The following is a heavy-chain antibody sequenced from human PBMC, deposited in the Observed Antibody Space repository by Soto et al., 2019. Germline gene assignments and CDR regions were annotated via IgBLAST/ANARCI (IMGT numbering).Heavy chain of an antibody. CDR3: ARFTQHYYGSGSYYIPPNYYYGMDV. CDR2: INPSGGST. V-gene: IGHV1-46*01. CDR1: GYTFTSYY. J-gene: IGHJ6*02. Sequence: ASVKVSCKASGYTFTSYYMHWVRQAPGQGLEGMGIINPSGGSTSYAQKFQGRVTMTRDTSTSIVYMELSSLRSEDTAVYYCARFTQHYYGSGSYYIPPNYYYGMDVWGQGTTVTVSS. D-gene: IGHD3-10*01.